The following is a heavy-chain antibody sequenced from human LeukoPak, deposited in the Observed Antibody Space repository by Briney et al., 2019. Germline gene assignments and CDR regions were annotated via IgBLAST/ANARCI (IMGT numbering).Heavy chain of an antibody. CDR1: GFTFSSYA. V-gene: IGHV3-74*01. Sequence: GGSLRLSCAASGFTFSSYAMSWVRQAPGKGLVWISRINSDGTSTTYADSVRGRFTISKDNAKNTLYLQMNSLRAEDTAVYYCARATYSTYPNDYWGRGTLVTVSS. J-gene: IGHJ4*02. D-gene: IGHD4-11*01. CDR2: INSDGTST. CDR3: ARATYSTYPNDY.